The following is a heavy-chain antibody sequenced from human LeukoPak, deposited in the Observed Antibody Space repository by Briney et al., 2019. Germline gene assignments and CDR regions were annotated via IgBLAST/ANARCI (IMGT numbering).Heavy chain of an antibody. CDR3: AREAQFYCSSTSCHLDY. V-gene: IGHV1-2*02. CDR1: GYTFTGYY. D-gene: IGHD2-2*01. CDR2: INPNSGGT. Sequence: ASVTVSCKASGYTFTGYYMHWVRQAPGQGLAWMGLINPNSGGTNYAQKFQGRVTMTRDTSISPAYMELSRLRSDDTAVYYCAREAQFYCSSTSCHLDYWGQGPLVTVSS. J-gene: IGHJ4*02.